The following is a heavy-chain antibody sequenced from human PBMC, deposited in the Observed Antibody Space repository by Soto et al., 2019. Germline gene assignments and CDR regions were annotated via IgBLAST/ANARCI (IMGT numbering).Heavy chain of an antibody. Sequence: PGGSLRLSCAASGFTFSSYAMSWVRQAPGKGLEWVSAISGSGGSTYYADSVKGRFTISRDNSKNTLYLQMNSLRAEDTAVYYCAKDRSIAARPNYYYGMDVWGQGTTVTVSS. CDR1: GFTFSSYA. CDR3: AKDRSIAARPNYYYGMDV. J-gene: IGHJ6*02. CDR2: ISGSGGST. V-gene: IGHV3-23*01. D-gene: IGHD6-6*01.